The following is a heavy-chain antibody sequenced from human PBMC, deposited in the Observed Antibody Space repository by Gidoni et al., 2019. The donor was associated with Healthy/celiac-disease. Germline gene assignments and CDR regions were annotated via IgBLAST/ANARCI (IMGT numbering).Heavy chain of an antibody. J-gene: IGHJ4*02. CDR2: IYYSGST. D-gene: IGHD5-18*01. CDR3: ARGSGYSYGWEY. CDR1: GGSISSYY. V-gene: IGHV4-59*01. Sequence: VQLQESGPGLVKPSETLSRTCPVSGGSISSYYWSWIRQPPGKGLEWIGYIYYSGSTNYNPSLKSRVTISVDTSKNQFSLKLSSVTAADTAVYYCARGSGYSYGWEYWGQGTLVTVSS.